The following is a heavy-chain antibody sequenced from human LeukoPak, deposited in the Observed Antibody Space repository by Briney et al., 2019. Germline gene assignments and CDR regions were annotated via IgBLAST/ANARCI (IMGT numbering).Heavy chain of an antibody. CDR1: GGSISSGGYY. CDR3: AGSVHKISSSADFDH. Sequence: SETLSLTCTVSGGSISSGGYYWSWIRQPPGKGLEWIGEIYHSGSTNYNPSLKSRVTISVDKSKNQFSLRLSSVTAADTAVYYCAGSVHKISSSADFDHWGQGTLVTVSS. D-gene: IGHD2-2*01. CDR2: IYHSGST. V-gene: IGHV4-30-2*02. J-gene: IGHJ4*02.